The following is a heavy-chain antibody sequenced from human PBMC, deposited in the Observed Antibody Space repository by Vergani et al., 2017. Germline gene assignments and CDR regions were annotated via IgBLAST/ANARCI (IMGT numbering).Heavy chain of an antibody. CDR2: INPNSGGT. CDR1: GYTFTGYY. CDR3: ARAGGYCSSTSCQTYFDY. V-gene: IGHV1-2*02. J-gene: IGHJ4*02. Sequence: QVQLVQSGAEVKKPGASVKVSCKASGYTFTGYYMHGVRQAPGQGLEWMGWINPNSGGTNYAQKFQGRVTMTRDTSISTAYMELSRLRSDDTAVYYCARAGGYCSSTSCQTYFDYWGQGTLVTVSS. D-gene: IGHD2-2*01.